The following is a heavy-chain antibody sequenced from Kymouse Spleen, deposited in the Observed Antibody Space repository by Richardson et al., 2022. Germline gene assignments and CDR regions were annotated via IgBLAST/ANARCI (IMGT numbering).Heavy chain of an antibody. D-gene: IGHD6-19*01. Sequence: QVQLQQWGAGLLKPSETLSLTCAVYGGSFSGYYWSWIRQPPGKGLEWIGEINHSGSTNYNPSLKSRVTISVDTSKNQFSLKLSSVTAADTAVYYCARRGYSSGWYWFDPWGQGTLVTVSS. CDR3: ARRGYSSGWYWFDP. CDR2: INHSGST. J-gene: IGHJ5*02. V-gene: IGHV4-34*01. CDR1: GGSFSGYY.